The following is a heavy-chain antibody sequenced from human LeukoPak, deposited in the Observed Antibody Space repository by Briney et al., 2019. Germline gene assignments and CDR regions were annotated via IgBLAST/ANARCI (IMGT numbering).Heavy chain of an antibody. CDR3: ARGSLGYSGSDGALYYFYCYMDV. V-gene: IGHV4-59*01. CDR1: GGSISGYF. D-gene: IGHD1-26*01. J-gene: IGHJ6*03. Sequence: PSETLSLTCTVFGGSISGYFWSWIRQPPGKGLEYIGSVYNSGNINYNPSLTTRVTISADTSNYQFSLNLRSVTAADTAVYFCARGSLGYSGSDGALYYFYCYMDVWGKGTTVTVSS. CDR2: VYNSGNI.